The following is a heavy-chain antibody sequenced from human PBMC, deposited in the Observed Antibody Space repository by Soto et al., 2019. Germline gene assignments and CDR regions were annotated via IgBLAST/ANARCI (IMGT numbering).Heavy chain of an antibody. D-gene: IGHD2-15*01. CDR1: GYTFTSYG. CDR3: AHRGIGWYWFDP. V-gene: IGHV1-18*01. J-gene: IGHJ5*02. Sequence: ASVKVSCKASGYTFTSYGISWVRQAPGQGLEWMGWINPYNGNTNYAQKLQGRVTITKDTSKNQVVLTMTNMDPVDTATYYCAHRGIGWYWFDPWGQGTLVTVSS. CDR2: INPYNGNT.